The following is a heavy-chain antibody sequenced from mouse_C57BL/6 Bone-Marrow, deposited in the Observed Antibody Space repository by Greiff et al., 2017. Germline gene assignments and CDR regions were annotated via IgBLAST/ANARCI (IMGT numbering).Heavy chain of an antibody. V-gene: IGHV1-55*01. Sequence: QVQLQQPGAELVKPGASVKMSCTASGYTFTSYWITWVKQRPGQGLEWIGDIYPGSGSTTSNEKFKSKATLTVDTSSSKAYMQLSSLASEDSAVYYCAKEGTTVDWYFDVWGTGTTVTVSS. CDR1: GYTFTSYW. CDR2: IYPGSGST. J-gene: IGHJ1*03. D-gene: IGHD1-1*01. CDR3: AKEGTTVDWYFDV.